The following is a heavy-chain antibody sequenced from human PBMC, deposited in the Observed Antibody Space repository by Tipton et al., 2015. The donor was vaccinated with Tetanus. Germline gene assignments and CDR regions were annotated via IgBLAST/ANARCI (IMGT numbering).Heavy chain of an antibody. CDR3: ARWVNYYDSSGYYSDY. J-gene: IGHJ4*02. CDR1: GFTFSSYW. D-gene: IGHD3-22*01. V-gene: IGHV3-7*05. CDR2: IKQDGSEK. Sequence: SLRLSCAASGFTFSSYWMSWVRQAPGKGLEWVANIKQDGSEKYYVDSVKGRFTISRDNAKNSLYLQMNSLRAEDTAVYYCARWVNYYDSSGYYSDYWGQGTLVTVSS.